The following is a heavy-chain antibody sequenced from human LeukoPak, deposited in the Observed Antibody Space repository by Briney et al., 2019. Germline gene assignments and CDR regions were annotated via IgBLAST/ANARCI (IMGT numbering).Heavy chain of an antibody. D-gene: IGHD5-18*01. J-gene: IGHJ4*02. CDR3: ASPRGFSYGYFDN. V-gene: IGHV4-39*01. CDR2: IYYSKNT. CDR1: GGSISSSNAY. Sequence: SETLSLTCTVSGGSISSSNAYWGWIRQPPGKGLEWIGSIYYSKNTYFNPSLKSRVTISADTSKNQFSLTLGSVSATDTAVYYCASPRGFSYGYFDNWGQGTLVTVSS.